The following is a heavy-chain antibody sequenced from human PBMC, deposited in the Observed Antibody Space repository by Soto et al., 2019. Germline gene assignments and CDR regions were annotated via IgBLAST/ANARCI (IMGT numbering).Heavy chain of an antibody. V-gene: IGHV3-11*06. CDR3: AKGTHYLEKRGPE. J-gene: IGHJ4*02. CDR1: GFKFSDFF. D-gene: IGHD1-7*01. Sequence: QLVESGGALVKPGGSLRLSCAASGFKFSDFFMSWIRQAPGKGLEWIGHINGGSTQTQYVDSVRGRFTISRDNAKNLLFLQMDSLRPEDTAVYYSAKGTHYLEKRGPEGGQGTRVTVSS. CDR2: INGGSTQT.